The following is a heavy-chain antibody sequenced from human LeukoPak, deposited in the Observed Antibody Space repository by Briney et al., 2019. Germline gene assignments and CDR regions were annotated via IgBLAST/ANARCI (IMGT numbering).Heavy chain of an antibody. CDR2: INHSGST. CDR1: GGSFSGYY. CDR3: ARPQGGVMTTVVTPVLSYGMDV. D-gene: IGHD4-23*01. J-gene: IGHJ6*02. Sequence: SETPSLTCAVYGGSFSGYYWSWIRQPPGKGLEWIGEINHSGSTNYNPSLKSRVTISVDTSKNQFSLKLSSVTAADTAVYYCARPQGGVMTTVVTPVLSYGMDVWGQGTTVTVSS. V-gene: IGHV4-34*01.